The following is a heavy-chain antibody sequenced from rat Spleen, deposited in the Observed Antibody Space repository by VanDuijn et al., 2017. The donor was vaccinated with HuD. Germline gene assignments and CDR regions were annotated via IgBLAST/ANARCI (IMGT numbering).Heavy chain of an antibody. CDR3: TTVGNYFNY. CDR2: IGYDGSST. J-gene: IGHJ2*01. D-gene: IGHD1-7*01. CDR1: GFTFSDYD. Sequence: EVQLVETGGGLVQPGRSLELSCVASGFTFSDYDMAWVRQAPTKGLEWVASIGYDGSSTYYRDSVKGRFTISRDDAKSTLYLQMDSLRSEDTATYYCTTVGNYFNYWGQGVMVTVSS. V-gene: IGHV5-20*01.